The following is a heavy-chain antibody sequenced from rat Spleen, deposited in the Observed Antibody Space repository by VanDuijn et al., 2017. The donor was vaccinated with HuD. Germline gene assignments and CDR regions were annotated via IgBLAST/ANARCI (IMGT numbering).Heavy chain of an antibody. CDR2: ISTGGGNT. J-gene: IGHJ1*01. D-gene: IGHD1-10*01. V-gene: IGHV5-25*01. CDR3: ARRGYNNYWYFDF. Sequence: EVQLVESGGGLVQPGRSLKLSCAASGFTFTNYDMAWVRQAPTKGLEWIASISTGGGNTYYRDSVKGRFTISRDNADSTLYLQMNSLRSEDTATYYGARRGYNNYWYFDFWGPGTMVTVSS. CDR1: GFTFTNYD.